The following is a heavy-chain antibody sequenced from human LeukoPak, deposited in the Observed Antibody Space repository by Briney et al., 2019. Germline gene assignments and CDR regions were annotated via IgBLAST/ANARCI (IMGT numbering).Heavy chain of an antibody. CDR2: INRDGSST. J-gene: IGHJ6*03. Sequence: GGSLRLSCAASGFTFSSYWMHWVRQASGKGLVWVSRINRDGSSTSYADSVKGRFTISRDNAKNTLYLQMDSLRAEDTAVYYCVAVGYSYGSGYYYMDVWGKGTTVTVSS. V-gene: IGHV3-74*01. D-gene: IGHD5-18*01. CDR1: GFTFSSYW. CDR3: VAVGYSYGSGYYYMDV.